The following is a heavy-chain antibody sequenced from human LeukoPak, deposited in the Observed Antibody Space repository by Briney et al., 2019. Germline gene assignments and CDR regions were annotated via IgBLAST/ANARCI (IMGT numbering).Heavy chain of an antibody. J-gene: IGHJ5*02. CDR2: VASSGTS. D-gene: IGHD2-21*02. CDR1: GDSLNTYY. Sequence: PSETLCLTCTVSGDSLNTYYWTWIRQTPGKELEWIGFVASSGTSNYNPSLKSRVSISIDTSKNQFSLALTSVTPADTAVYYCARVVRGVVTSNWFDPWGKGTLVSVSS. CDR3: ARVVRGVVTSNWFDP. V-gene: IGHV4-59*01.